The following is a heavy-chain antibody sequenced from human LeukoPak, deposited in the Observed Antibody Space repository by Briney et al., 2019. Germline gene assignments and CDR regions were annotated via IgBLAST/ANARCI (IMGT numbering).Heavy chain of an antibody. Sequence: PSETLSLTCAVHGGSFSGYYWSWIRQPPGKGLEWIGEINHSGSTNYNPSLKSRVTISVDTSKNQFSLKLSSVTAADTAVYYCARGPGYSSGWYYYWGQGTLVTVSS. J-gene: IGHJ4*02. CDR3: ARGPGYSSGWYYY. CDR1: GGSFSGYY. V-gene: IGHV4-34*01. CDR2: INHSGST. D-gene: IGHD6-19*01.